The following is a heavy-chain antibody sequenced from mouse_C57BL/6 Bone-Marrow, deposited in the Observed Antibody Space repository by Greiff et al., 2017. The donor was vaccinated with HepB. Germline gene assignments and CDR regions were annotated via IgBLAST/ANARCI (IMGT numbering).Heavy chain of an antibody. CDR2: INYDGSST. J-gene: IGHJ2*01. CDR3: ARPYDGYSGHFDY. V-gene: IGHV5-16*01. CDR1: GFTFSDYY. D-gene: IGHD2-3*01. Sequence: DVKLVESEGGLVQPGSSMKLSCTASGFTFSDYYMAWVRQVPEKGLEWVANINYDGSSTYYLDSLKSRFIISRDNAKNILYLQMSSLKSEDTATYYCARPYDGYSGHFDYWGQGTTLTVSS.